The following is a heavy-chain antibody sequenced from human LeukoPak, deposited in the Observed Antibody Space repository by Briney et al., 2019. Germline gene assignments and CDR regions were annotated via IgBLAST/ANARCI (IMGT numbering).Heavy chain of an antibody. CDR3: ARGSHYFDF. V-gene: IGHV3-48*03. CDR2: ISDSGRTI. Sequence: GGSLRLSCTASGFTFGDYAMNWVRQAPGKGLEWLSYISDSGRTIYYADSVDGRFTISRDNAKNSLFLQMNSLRVEDTAVYFCARGSHYFDFWGQGTPVTVSS. CDR1: GFTFGDYA. J-gene: IGHJ4*02. D-gene: IGHD6-6*01.